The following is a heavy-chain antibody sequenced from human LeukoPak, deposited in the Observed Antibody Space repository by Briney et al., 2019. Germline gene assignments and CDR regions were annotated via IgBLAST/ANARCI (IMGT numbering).Heavy chain of an antibody. CDR2: IYHSGST. D-gene: IGHD3-22*01. Sequence: PSETLSLTCTVSGGSISGSTYYWGWIRQPPGKGLEWIVEIYHSGSTNYNPSLKSRVTISVDKSKNQFSLKLSSVPAADTAVYYCARGGVDYYDSSGYQNDAFYIWGQGTMVTVSS. CDR1: GGSISGSTYY. CDR3: ARGGVDYYDSSGYQNDAFYI. J-gene: IGHJ3*02. V-gene: IGHV4-39*07.